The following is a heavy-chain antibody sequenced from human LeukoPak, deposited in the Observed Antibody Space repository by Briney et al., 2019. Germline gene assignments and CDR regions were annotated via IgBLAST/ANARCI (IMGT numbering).Heavy chain of an antibody. J-gene: IGHJ4*02. Sequence: PGGSLRLSCAASGFTFSGYWMTWVRQAPGKGLEYVVNIKEDGSEKYYVDSVKGRFTISRDNTKNSLYLQMSSLRGDDTAVYYCATVPGSYDYWGQGTLVTVSS. D-gene: IGHD1-26*01. V-gene: IGHV3-7*05. CDR3: ATVPGSYDY. CDR1: GFTFSGYW. CDR2: IKEDGSEK.